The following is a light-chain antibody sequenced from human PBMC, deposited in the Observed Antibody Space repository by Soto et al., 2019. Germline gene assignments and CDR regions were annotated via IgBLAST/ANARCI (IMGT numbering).Light chain of an antibody. CDR1: NIATKN. V-gene: IGLV3-9*01. Sequence: SYELTQPLSVSVALGQTARITCGGNNIATKNVHWYQQEPCQAPVLVIYRNGNRPSGIPERFSGSNSGNTATLTISRAQAGDEADYYCQEWDSSTPVVFGGGTELTVL. CDR3: QEWDSSTPVV. CDR2: RNG. J-gene: IGLJ2*01.